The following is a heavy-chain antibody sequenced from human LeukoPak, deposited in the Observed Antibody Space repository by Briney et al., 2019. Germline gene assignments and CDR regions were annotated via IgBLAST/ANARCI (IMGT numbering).Heavy chain of an antibody. CDR3: ARGGYQLLLVDY. CDR1: GGSFSGYY. V-gene: IGHV4-34*01. Sequence: SETLSLTCAVYGGSFSGYYWGWIRQPPGKGLEWIGSIYYSGSTYYNPSLKSRVTISVDASKNQFSLKLSSVTAADTAVYYCARGGYQLLLVDYWGQGTLVTVSS. D-gene: IGHD2-2*01. CDR2: IYYSGST. J-gene: IGHJ4*02.